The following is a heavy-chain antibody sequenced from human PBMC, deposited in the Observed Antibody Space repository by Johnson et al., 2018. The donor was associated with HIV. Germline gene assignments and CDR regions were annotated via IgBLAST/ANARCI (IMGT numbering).Heavy chain of an antibody. CDR2: IWYDGRNK. J-gene: IGHJ3*02. D-gene: IGHD6-19*01. Sequence: QVLLLESGGGVVQPGGSLRLSCAASGFTFSNYGMHWVRQAPGKGLEWVAVIWYDGRNKYYADSVKGRITISRDNSKNTLYLQMNSLRAEDTAVYYCARTGRAVAGTPHAFDIWGQGTMVTVSS. V-gene: IGHV3-33*01. CDR3: ARTGRAVAGTPHAFDI. CDR1: GFTFSNYG.